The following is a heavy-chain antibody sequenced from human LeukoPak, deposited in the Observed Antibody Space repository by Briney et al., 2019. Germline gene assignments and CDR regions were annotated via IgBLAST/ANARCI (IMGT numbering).Heavy chain of an antibody. CDR3: ATEVTSIVPDY. D-gene: IGHD2-21*02. Sequence: RASVTVSCKVSGHTLSELPMYWVRQAPGEGLEWMGGFDPENDERIYAQKFRGRVTMTEDTSTNPAYMELSSLRSDDTAVYYCATEVTSIVPDYWGQGTLVTVSS. V-gene: IGHV1-24*01. J-gene: IGHJ4*02. CDR2: FDPENDER. CDR1: GHTLSELP.